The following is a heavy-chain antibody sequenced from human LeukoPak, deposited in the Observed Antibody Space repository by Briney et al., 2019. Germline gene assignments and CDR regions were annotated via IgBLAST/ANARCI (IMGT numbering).Heavy chain of an antibody. CDR1: GGSISSGSYY. CDR3: ARFGPPRSPWLCDHNLIDY. CDR2: IYYSGST. V-gene: IGHV4-39*07. D-gene: IGHD1-1*01. Sequence: SQTLSLTCTVSGGSISSGSYYWSWIRQPAGKGLEWIGSIYYSGSTYYNPSLKSRVTISVDTSKNQFSLKLSSVTAADTAVYYCARFGPPRSPWLCDHNLIDYWGQGTLVTVSS. J-gene: IGHJ4*02.